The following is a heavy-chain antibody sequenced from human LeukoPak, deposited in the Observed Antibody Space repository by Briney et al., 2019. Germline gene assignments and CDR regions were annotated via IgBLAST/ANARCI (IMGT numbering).Heavy chain of an antibody. D-gene: IGHD7-27*01. J-gene: IGHJ4*02. CDR1: GFIFRTYG. V-gene: IGHV3-33*01. Sequence: PGGSLRLSCAASGFIFRTYGIHWVRQAPGKGLQWVAFIGYDGTKKSYADSVKGRFTISRDNAKNSLYLQMNSLRPEDTAVYYCARFSRDNDWGSYWGQGTLVTVSS. CDR3: ARFSRDNDWGSY. CDR2: IGYDGTKK.